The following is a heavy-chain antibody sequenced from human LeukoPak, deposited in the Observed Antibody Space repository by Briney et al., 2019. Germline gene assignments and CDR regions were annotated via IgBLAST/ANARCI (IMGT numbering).Heavy chain of an antibody. CDR3: ARHGGVAVPGPPGY. J-gene: IGHJ4*02. D-gene: IGHD6-19*01. Sequence: SETLSLTCGVSGYSISCGYYWGWIRQPPGKGLEWIGSIFHTGNTYYNPSLKSRVTMSVDTSKNQFSLKLSSVTAADTAVYYCARHGGVAVPGPPGYWGQRTLVTVSS. CDR1: GYSISCGYY. CDR2: IFHTGNT. V-gene: IGHV4-38-2*01.